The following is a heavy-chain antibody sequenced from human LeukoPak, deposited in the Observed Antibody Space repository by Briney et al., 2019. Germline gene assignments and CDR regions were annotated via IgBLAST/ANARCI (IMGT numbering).Heavy chain of an antibody. D-gene: IGHD4-17*01. CDR2: IYYSGST. CDR1: GGSISSYY. Sequence: PSETLSLTCTVPGGSISSYYWSWIRQPPGKGLEWIGYIYYSGSTNYNPSLRSRVTISVDTSKNQFSLKLSSVTAADTAVYYCAREIPGYGDYESSYYFDYWGQGTLVTVSS. V-gene: IGHV4-59*01. J-gene: IGHJ4*02. CDR3: AREIPGYGDYESSYYFDY.